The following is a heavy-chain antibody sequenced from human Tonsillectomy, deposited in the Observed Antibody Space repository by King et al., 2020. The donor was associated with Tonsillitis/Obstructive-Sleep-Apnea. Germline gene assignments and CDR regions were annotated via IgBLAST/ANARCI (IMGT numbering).Heavy chain of an antibody. J-gene: IGHJ3*02. D-gene: IGHD2-21*01. Sequence: QLQESGPGLVKPSETLSLTCTVSGGSVSSGSYYWSWIRQPPGKGLEWIGYIYYSGSTNYNPSLKSRDTISVDTSKNQFSLKLSSVTAADTAVYYCARAELAYCGGDCYDGDAFDIWGQGTMVTVSS. CDR1: GGSVSSGSYY. V-gene: IGHV4-61*01. CDR3: ARAELAYCGGDCYDGDAFDI. CDR2: IYYSGST.